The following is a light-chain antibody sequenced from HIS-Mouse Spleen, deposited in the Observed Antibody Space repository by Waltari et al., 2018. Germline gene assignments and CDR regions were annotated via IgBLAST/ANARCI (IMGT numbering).Light chain of an antibody. Sequence: DIQMTQSPSTLSASVGDRVTITCRASQSICSWLAWYQQKPGKAPKLLNYKASSLESGVPSRFSGSGSGTEFTLTISSLQPDDFATYYCQQYNSYSLTFGGGTKVEIK. V-gene: IGKV1-5*03. J-gene: IGKJ4*01. CDR1: QSICSW. CDR2: KAS. CDR3: QQYNSYSLT.